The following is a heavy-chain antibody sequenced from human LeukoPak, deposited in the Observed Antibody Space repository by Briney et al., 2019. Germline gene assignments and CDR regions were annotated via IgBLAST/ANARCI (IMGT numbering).Heavy chain of an antibody. Sequence: SETLSLTCAVSGGSIINYYWSWIRQPPGKGLEWIGYIYYTGSASYNPSLKSRVTMSVDTSKNKFSLKLNSVSTADTAVYYCARDNHNDYFDFWGLGTLVTVSS. J-gene: IGHJ4*02. D-gene: IGHD1-14*01. CDR1: GGSIINYY. V-gene: IGHV4-59*01. CDR2: IYYTGSA. CDR3: ARDNHNDYFDF.